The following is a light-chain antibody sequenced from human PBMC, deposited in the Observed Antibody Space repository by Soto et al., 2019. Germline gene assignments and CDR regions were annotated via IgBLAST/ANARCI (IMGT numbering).Light chain of an antibody. CDR1: SGHSSYA. CDR2: LNSDGSH. Sequence: QLVLTQSPSASASLGASVKLTCTLSSGHSSYAIAWHQQQPEKGPRHLMKLNSDGSHSKGDGIPDRFSGSSSGAERYLAISSRQSEDEADYYCQTWGTGIVVFGGGTKLTVL. CDR3: QTWGTGIVV. V-gene: IGLV4-69*01. J-gene: IGLJ2*01.